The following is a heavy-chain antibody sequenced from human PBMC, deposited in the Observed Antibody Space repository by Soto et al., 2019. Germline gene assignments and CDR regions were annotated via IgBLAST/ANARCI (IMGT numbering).Heavy chain of an antibody. CDR1: GFTFSSYG. D-gene: IGHD2-15*01. Sequence: QVQLVESGGGVVQPGRSLRLSCAASGFTFSSYGMHWVRQAPGKGLEWVAGRWYDGSNKYYADSVKGRFTISRDNSKNTLYLQMNSLRAEDTAVYYCVRDLGYCSGGSCYGTGGMDVWGQGTTVTVSS. CDR2: RWYDGSNK. V-gene: IGHV3-33*01. J-gene: IGHJ6*02. CDR3: VRDLGYCSGGSCYGTGGMDV.